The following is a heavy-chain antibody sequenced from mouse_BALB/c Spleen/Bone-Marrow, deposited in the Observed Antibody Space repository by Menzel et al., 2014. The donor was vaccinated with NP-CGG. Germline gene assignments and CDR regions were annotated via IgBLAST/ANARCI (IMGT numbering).Heavy chain of an antibody. CDR1: GYTFTSSW. CDR2: IHPNSGNT. D-gene: IGHD2-14*01. V-gene: IGHV1S130*01. J-gene: IGHJ2*01. Sequence: VQVVESGSVLVRPGASVKLSCKASGYTFTSSWMHWAKQRPGQGLEWIGEIHPNSGNTNYNEKFKGKATLTVDTSSSTAYVDLSSLTSEDSAVYYCARGDPYYRYSDYWGQGTTLTASS. CDR3: ARGDPYYRYSDY.